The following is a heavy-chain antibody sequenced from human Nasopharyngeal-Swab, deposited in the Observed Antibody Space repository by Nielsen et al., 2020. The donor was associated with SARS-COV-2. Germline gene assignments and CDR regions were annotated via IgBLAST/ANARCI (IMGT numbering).Heavy chain of an antibody. CDR3: AAGRYYDFWSGYSDY. J-gene: IGHJ4*02. D-gene: IGHD3-3*01. V-gene: IGHV3-48*04. CDR2: ISSSSSTI. CDR1: GVTFSSYS. Sequence: GGALRLSCAASGVTFSSYSMNWVRQAPGKGREWVSYISSSSSTIYYADSVKGRFTISRDNAKNSLYLQMNSLRAEDTAVYYCAAGRYYDFWSGYSDYWGQGTLVTVSS.